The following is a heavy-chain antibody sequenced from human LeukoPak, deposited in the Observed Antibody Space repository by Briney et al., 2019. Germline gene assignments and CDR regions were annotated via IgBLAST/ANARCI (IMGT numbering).Heavy chain of an antibody. CDR1: GFTFSSDA. V-gene: IGHV3-23*01. CDR2: ISGSGGST. J-gene: IGHJ4*02. CDR3: AKDEGDYYGSGSLAY. D-gene: IGHD3-10*01. Sequence: GGSLRLSCAASGFTFSSDAMSWVRQAPGKGLEWVSAISGSGGSTYYADSVKGRFTISRDNSKSTLYLQMNSLRAEDTAIYYCAKDEGDYYGSGSLAYWGQGTLVTVSS.